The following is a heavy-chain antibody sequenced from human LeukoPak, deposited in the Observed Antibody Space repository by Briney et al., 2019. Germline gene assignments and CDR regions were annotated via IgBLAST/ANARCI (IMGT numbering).Heavy chain of an antibody. Sequence: HPGRSLRLSCAASGFTFSSYAMHWVRQAPGKGLEWVAVISNDGSNKYYADSVKGRFTISRDNSKNTLYLQMNSLRAEDTAVYYCARDRASPGLYPPAATYYFDYWGQGTLVTVSS. V-gene: IGHV3-30-3*01. CDR1: GFTFSSYA. D-gene: IGHD3/OR15-3a*01. J-gene: IGHJ4*02. CDR3: ARDRASPGLYPPAATYYFDY. CDR2: ISNDGSNK.